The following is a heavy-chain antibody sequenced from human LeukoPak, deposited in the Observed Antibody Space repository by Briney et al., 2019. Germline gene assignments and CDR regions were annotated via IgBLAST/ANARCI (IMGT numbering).Heavy chain of an antibody. CDR1: GFTFSSYA. CDR2: ISGSGGST. CDR3: AKNYDLLLTSMDV. D-gene: IGHD3-3*01. Sequence: PGGSLRLSCAASGFTFSSYAMSWIRQAPGKGLEWVSAISGSGGSTYYADSVKGRFTISRDNSKNTLYLQMNSLRAEDTAVYYCAKNYDLLLTSMDVWGQGTTVTVSS. J-gene: IGHJ6*02. V-gene: IGHV3-23*01.